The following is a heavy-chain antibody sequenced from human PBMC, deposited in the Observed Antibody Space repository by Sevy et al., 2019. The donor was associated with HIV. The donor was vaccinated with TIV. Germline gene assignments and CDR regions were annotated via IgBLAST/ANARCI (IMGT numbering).Heavy chain of an antibody. CDR2: IGYDGSNK. V-gene: IGHV3-33*01. CDR3: ARGGNWFRS. Sequence: GGSLRLSCAASGFTFSSYGMHWVRQAPGKGLEWVAVIGYDGSNKYYADSVKGRFTISRDNSKNTLYLQMNSLRAEDTAVYYCARGGNWFRSWGQGTLVTVSS. CDR1: GFTFSSYG. D-gene: IGHD3-9*01. J-gene: IGHJ4*02.